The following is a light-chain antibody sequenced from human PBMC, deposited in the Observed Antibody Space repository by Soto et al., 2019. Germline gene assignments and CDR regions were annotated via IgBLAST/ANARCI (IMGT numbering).Light chain of an antibody. CDR1: QSIGKH. CDR3: QQSYSIPWT. V-gene: IGKV1-39*01. Sequence: IPLTPSTSVLSASVGDIFTITCRASQSIGKHLNWYQQKPGKAPKVLIYAASSLQSGIPSRFSGSGSGTDFTLTISSLQPEDFATYYCQQSYSIPWTFGQGTKVDIK. CDR2: AAS. J-gene: IGKJ1*01.